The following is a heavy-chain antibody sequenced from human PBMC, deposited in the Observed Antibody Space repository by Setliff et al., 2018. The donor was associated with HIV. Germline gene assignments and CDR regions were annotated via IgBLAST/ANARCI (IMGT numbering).Heavy chain of an antibody. Sequence: SETLSLTCNVSGDSISSGTYYWGWIRQPPGKGLEWIGSIYYSGTTHYSPSLKSRVTISVDTSKNQFSLKLSSVTAADTAVYYCSRQKFVWGVVDHASPADLWGQGTLVTVSS. CDR1: GDSISSGTYY. V-gene: IGHV4-39*01. CDR3: SRQKFVWGVVDHASPADL. J-gene: IGHJ5*02. D-gene: IGHD3-3*01. CDR2: IYYSGTT.